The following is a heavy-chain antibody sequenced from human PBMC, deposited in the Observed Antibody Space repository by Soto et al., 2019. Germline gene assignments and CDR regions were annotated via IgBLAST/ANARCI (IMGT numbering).Heavy chain of an antibody. J-gene: IGHJ6*02. V-gene: IGHV4-61*01. CDR3: ARFVSSCSGTSCYTRADV. D-gene: IGHD2-2*01. CDR1: GGSVRSDTHY. Sequence: LETLSLTCSVSGGSVRSDTHYWSWIRQPPGKRLEWIGFIYSSGSTNYNPSLKSRVTMSVDSSKNTFSLKLRSVIVAHTAVYHSARFVSSCSGTSCYTRADVWGQGTTVT. CDR2: IYSSGST.